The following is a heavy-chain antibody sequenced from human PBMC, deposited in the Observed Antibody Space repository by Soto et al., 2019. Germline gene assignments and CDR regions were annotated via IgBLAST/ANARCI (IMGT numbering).Heavy chain of an antibody. CDR2: ISENGGSRGGT. CDR3: ASAKAVVIAPLGI. V-gene: IGHV3-23*01. CDR1: GFTFNNSA. Sequence: GGYLRLSCAASGFTFNNSAMTWVRQAPGQGLEWVASISENGGSRGGTYYADSVKGRFTISRDNSKNTLYLQVDSLTGDDTAVYYCASAKAVVIAPLGIWGQGALVTVSS. J-gene: IGHJ3*02. D-gene: IGHD2-21*01.